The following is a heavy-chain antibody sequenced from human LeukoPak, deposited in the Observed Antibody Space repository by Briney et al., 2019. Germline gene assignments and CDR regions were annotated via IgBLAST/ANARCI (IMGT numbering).Heavy chain of an antibody. D-gene: IGHD6-13*01. Sequence: SETLSLTCTVSGGSISSYYWSWIRQPAGKGLEWIGRIYTSGSTNYNPSLKSRVTMSVDTSKNQFSLKLSSVTAADTAVYYCASRYSGYSSSWAFGPWGQGTLVTVSS. J-gene: IGHJ5*02. CDR2: IYTSGST. CDR3: ASRYSGYSSSWAFGP. CDR1: GGSISSYY. V-gene: IGHV4-4*07.